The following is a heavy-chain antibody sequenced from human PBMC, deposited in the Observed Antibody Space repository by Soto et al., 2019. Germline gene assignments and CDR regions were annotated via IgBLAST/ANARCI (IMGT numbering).Heavy chain of an antibody. CDR3: AGGSSKSWFDP. CDR2: IYYSGST. Sequence: QVQLQESGPGLAKPSQTLSLTCNVSNGSISSSGYYWSWIRQHPGQGLEWIGYIYYSGSTYYNPSLKSRVTRSVDTSKNPFSLKLGSVTAADTAIYYCAGGSSKSWFDPWGQGTLVTVS. D-gene: IGHD6-6*01. CDR1: NGSISSSGYY. V-gene: IGHV4-31*03. J-gene: IGHJ5*02.